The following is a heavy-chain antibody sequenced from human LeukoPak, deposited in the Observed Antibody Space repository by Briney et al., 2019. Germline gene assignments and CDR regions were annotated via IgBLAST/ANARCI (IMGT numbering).Heavy chain of an antibody. CDR2: IYRDGIP. Sequence: GGSLRLSCAVSGFTVSSNYMNWVRQAPGKGLEWVSVIYRDGIPYYADSVKGRLTISRDSSKSMVYLQMNSLRAEDTAVYYCATKLRPSPPYYGMDVWGQGTTVTVSS. D-gene: IGHD3-10*01. CDR3: ATKLRPSPPYYGMDV. V-gene: IGHV3-53*01. J-gene: IGHJ6*02. CDR1: GFTVSSNY.